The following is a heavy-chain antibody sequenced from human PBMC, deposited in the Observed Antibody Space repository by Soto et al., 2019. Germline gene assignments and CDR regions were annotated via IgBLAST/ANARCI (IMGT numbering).Heavy chain of an antibody. CDR2: IYSGGST. J-gene: IGHJ6*02. CDR1: GFTVSSNY. V-gene: IGHV3-53*01. D-gene: IGHD3-9*01. CDR3: ARDVLRYFDWLPSHGMDV. Sequence: GGSLRLSCAASGFTVSSNYMSWVRQAPGKGLEWVSVIYSGGSTYYADSVKGRFTISRDNSKNTLYLQMNSLRAEDTAVYYCARDVLRYFDWLPSHGMDVWGQGTTVTVSS.